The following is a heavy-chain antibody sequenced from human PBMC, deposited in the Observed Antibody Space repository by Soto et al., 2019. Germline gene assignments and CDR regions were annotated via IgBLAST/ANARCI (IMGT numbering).Heavy chain of an antibody. Sequence: QVQLVESGGGAVQPGRSLRLSCAASGFTFSSYAMHWVRQAPGKGLEWVAVISYDGSNKYYADSVKGRFTISRDNSKNTLYLQMNSLRAEDTAVYYCARVTSTEGYYYYGMDVWGQGTTVTVSS. J-gene: IGHJ6*02. V-gene: IGHV3-30-3*01. CDR1: GFTFSSYA. CDR2: ISYDGSNK. CDR3: ARVTSTEGYYYYGMDV.